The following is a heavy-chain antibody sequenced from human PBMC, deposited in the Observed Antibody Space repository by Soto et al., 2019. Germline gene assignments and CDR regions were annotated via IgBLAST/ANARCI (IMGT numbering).Heavy chain of an antibody. CDR1: GGSFSGYY. D-gene: IGHD5-18*01. Sequence: PSETLSLTCAVYGGSFSGYYWSWIRQPPGKGLEWIGEINHSGSTNYNPSLKSRVTISVDTSKNQFSLKLSSVTAADTAVYYCARGITAYVDTAMATANKYYYYYYMDVWGKGTTVTVSS. V-gene: IGHV4-34*01. J-gene: IGHJ6*03. CDR3: ARGITAYVDTAMATANKYYYYYYMDV. CDR2: INHSGST.